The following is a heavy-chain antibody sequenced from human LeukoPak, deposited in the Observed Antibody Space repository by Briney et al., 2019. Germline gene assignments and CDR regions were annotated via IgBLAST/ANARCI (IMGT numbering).Heavy chain of an antibody. CDR1: GFTFSKYW. Sequence: GGSLRLSCVASGFTFSKYWMTWVRQAPGKGLEWVANIRGDGSVKYLLDSVKGRFTISRDNVKNSLSLEMNNLRAEDTAVYYCSRDANYYDSSRHYFDAFDIWGQGTMVTVSS. D-gene: IGHD3-22*01. CDR2: IRGDGSVK. V-gene: IGHV3-7*01. CDR3: SRDANYYDSSRHYFDAFDI. J-gene: IGHJ3*02.